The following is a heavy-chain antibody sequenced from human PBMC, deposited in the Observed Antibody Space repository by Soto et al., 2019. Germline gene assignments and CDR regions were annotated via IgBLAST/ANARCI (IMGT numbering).Heavy chain of an antibody. J-gene: IGHJ6*02. CDR1: GHTVTSYY. D-gene: IGHD5-18*01. Sequence: SEQVSVKAAGHTVTSYYMHWVRQAPGQGLDVMGIINPSGGSTSYAQKFQGRVTMTRDTSTSTVYMELSSLRSEDTAVYYCARDRDTAMVPGYYYGMDVWGQGTTVNVS. CDR2: INPSGGST. V-gene: IGHV1-46*01. CDR3: ARDRDTAMVPGYYYGMDV.